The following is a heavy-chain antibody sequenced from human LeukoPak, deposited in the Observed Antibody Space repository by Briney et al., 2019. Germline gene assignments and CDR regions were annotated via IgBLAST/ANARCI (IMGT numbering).Heavy chain of an antibody. CDR2: ISSTNNI. CDR3: ARDIIRVLVDHFDAFDI. J-gene: IGHJ3*02. Sequence: PGGSLRLSCAASGFTFSSYSMNWVRQAPGKGLEWVSSISSTNNIYYADSLKGRVIISRDKAKNSLYLQINSLRAEDTAVYYCARDIIRVLVDHFDAFDIWGQGTVVTVSS. V-gene: IGHV3-21*01. CDR1: GFTFSSYS. D-gene: IGHD3-10*01.